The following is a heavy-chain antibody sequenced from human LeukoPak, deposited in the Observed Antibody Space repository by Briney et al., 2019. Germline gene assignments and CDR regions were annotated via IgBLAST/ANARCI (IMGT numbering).Heavy chain of an antibody. CDR1: GFTFSSYA. CDR2: ISGSGGST. J-gene: IGHJ6*02. CDR3: AKDSTRLGHYYYGMDV. D-gene: IGHD3-16*01. V-gene: IGHV3-23*01. Sequence: GGSLRLSCAASGFTFSSYAMSGVRQAPGKGLEWGSAISGSGGSTYYADSVKGRFTISRDNSKNTLYLQMNSLRAEDTAVYYCAKDSTRLGHYYYGMDVWGQGTTVTVSS.